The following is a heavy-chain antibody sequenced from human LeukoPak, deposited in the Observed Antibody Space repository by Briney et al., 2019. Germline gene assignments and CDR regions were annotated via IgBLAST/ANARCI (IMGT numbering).Heavy chain of an antibody. CDR1: GGSISSGGYY. V-gene: IGHV4-31*03. Sequence: PSQTLSLTCTVSGGSISSGGYYWSWIRQHPGKGLEWIGYIYYSGSTYYNPSLKSRVTISVDTSKNQFSLKLSSVTAADTAVYYCARHPYSSGWYADYWGQGTLVTVSS. CDR2: IYYSGST. CDR3: ARHPYSSGWYADY. D-gene: IGHD6-19*01. J-gene: IGHJ4*02.